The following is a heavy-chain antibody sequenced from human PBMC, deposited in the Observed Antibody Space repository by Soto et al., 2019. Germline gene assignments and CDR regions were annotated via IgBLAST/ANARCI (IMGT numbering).Heavy chain of an antibody. Sequence: GGSLRLSCSASGFTFSSYAMHWVRQAPGKGLEYVSAISSNGGSTYYADSVKGRFTISRDNSKNTLYLQMSSLRAEDTAVYYCVKEGYYDSSGYYVKVFDYWRQGALVTASS. D-gene: IGHD3-22*01. V-gene: IGHV3-64D*08. CDR2: ISSNGGST. CDR1: GFTFSSYA. CDR3: VKEGYYDSSGYYVKVFDY. J-gene: IGHJ4*02.